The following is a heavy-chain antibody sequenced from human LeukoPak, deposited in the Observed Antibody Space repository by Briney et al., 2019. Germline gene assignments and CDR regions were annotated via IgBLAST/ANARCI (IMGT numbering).Heavy chain of an antibody. Sequence: GGSLRLSCAASGFTFSRYWMSWVRQVPRKGLEWVANIKQDGGEIYYVDSVKGRFTISRDNAKSLLYLQMNSLRAGDTAVYYCARGKGDYDTSGSLFVFGGQGTLVTVSS. J-gene: IGHJ4*02. D-gene: IGHD3-22*01. CDR3: ARGKGDYDTSGSLFVF. CDR2: IKQDGGEI. CDR1: GFTFSRYW. V-gene: IGHV3-7*03.